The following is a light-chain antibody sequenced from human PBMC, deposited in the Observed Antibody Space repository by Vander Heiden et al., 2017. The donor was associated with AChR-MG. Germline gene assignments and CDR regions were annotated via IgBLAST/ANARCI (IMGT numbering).Light chain of an antibody. J-gene: IGLJ3*02. Sequence: TQPPSASVSPGQTASITCSGDTLGDKYVCWYQQKSGQSPLLVIYQDTKRPSGIPERFSGSNSGNTATLTISGTQATDEADYYCQAWDRNSEEVFGGGTKLTVL. CDR2: QDT. V-gene: IGLV3-1*01. CDR3: QAWDRNSEEV. CDR1: TLGDKY.